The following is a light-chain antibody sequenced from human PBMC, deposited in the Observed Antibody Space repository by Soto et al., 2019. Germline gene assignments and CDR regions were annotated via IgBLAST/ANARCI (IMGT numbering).Light chain of an antibody. J-gene: IGKJ5*01. CDR1: QSVRSN. CDR3: QQYNNWPPIT. Sequence: EIVMTQSPATLSVSPGERATLSCRASQSVRSNLAWYQQKPGQATRLLIYGASTRANGITARFSGSGSGTEFTLTISSLQSEDFAVYYCQQYNNWPPITFGQGTRLEIK. CDR2: GAS. V-gene: IGKV3-15*01.